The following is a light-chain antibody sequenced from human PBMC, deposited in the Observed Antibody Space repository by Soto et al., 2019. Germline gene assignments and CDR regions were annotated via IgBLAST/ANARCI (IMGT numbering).Light chain of an antibody. J-gene: IGKJ4*01. CDR2: GAS. V-gene: IGKV3-15*01. CDR3: QQYDNWPPLI. CDR1: QSVSRN. Sequence: DIVMTQSPATLSVSPGERATLSCRASQSVSRNLAWYQQKPGQAPRLLIYGASTRATGIPARFSGSGSGAEFTLTISSLQSEDFAVYYCQQYDNWPPLIFGGGTKWIS.